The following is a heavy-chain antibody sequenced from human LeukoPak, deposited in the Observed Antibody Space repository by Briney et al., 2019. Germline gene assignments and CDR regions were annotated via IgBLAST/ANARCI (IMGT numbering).Heavy chain of an antibody. CDR2: MYTGGGR. D-gene: IGHD2-21*02. CDR1: GFGVSNYY. V-gene: IGHV3-66*01. Sequence: GGSLRLSCAASGFGVSNYYMSWVRQPPGKGLEWVSVMYTGGGRYYGDSVKGRFTISRDNSKNTVFLQMNSLRVEDTALYYCTRGQSYCGADCYSDWGQGTLVTVSS. CDR3: TRGQSYCGADCYSD. J-gene: IGHJ4*02.